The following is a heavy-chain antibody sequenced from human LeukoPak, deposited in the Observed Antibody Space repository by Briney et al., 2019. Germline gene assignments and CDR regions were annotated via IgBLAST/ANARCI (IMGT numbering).Heavy chain of an antibody. J-gene: IGHJ4*02. CDR3: ARRSTNGPPYYLEY. Sequence: SETLSLTCTVSGGSISNYYWTWIRQPPGKGLEWIGYIYYSGSTNYNPSPKSRVSISVDTSNNQFSLKLNSVTAADTAVYYCARRSTNGPPYYLEYWGQGTPVTVSS. CDR1: GGSISNYY. CDR2: IYYSGST. D-gene: IGHD2-8*01. V-gene: IGHV4-59*08.